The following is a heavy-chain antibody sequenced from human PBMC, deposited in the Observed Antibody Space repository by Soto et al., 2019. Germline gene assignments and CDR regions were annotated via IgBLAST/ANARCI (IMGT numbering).Heavy chain of an antibody. Sequence: SETLSLTCAVYGGSFSGYYWSWIRQPPGKGLEWIGEINHSGSTNYNPSLKSRVTISVDTSKNQFSLKLSSVTAADTAVYYCARTGVWFGQLVDCFDPWGQGTLVTVSS. J-gene: IGHJ5*02. CDR2: INHSGST. D-gene: IGHD3-10*01. CDR3: ARTGVWFGQLVDCFDP. CDR1: GGSFSGYY. V-gene: IGHV4-34*01.